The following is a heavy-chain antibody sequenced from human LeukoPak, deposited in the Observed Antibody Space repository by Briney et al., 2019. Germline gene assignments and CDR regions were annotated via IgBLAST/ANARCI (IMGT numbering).Heavy chain of an antibody. V-gene: IGHV3-13*01. J-gene: IGHJ4*02. D-gene: IGHD6-19*01. Sequence: GGSLRLSCAASGLTFSSYDMHWVRQATGKGLEWVSAIGTAGDTYYPGSVKGRFTISRDNSKNTLYLQMNSLRAEDTAVYYCAREVGSSGWFDYWGQGTLVTVSS. CDR2: IGTAGDT. CDR1: GLTFSSYD. CDR3: AREVGSSGWFDY.